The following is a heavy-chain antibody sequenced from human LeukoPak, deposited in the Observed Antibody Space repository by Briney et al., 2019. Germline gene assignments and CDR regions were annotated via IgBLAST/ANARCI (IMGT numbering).Heavy chain of an antibody. Sequence: GGSLRLSCAASGLTFSSYNMNWVRQAPGKGLEWVSAISGSGGSTYYADSVKGRFTISRDNSKNTLYLQMNSLRAEDTAVYYCAKAIQLWFSFDYWGQGTLVTVSS. CDR3: AKAIQLWFSFDY. V-gene: IGHV3-23*01. CDR1: GLTFSSYN. CDR2: ISGSGGST. D-gene: IGHD5-18*01. J-gene: IGHJ4*02.